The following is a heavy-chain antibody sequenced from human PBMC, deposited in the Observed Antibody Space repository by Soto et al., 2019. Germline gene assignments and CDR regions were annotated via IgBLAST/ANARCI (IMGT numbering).Heavy chain of an antibody. V-gene: IGHV6-1*01. Sequence: SQTLSLTCAISGDSVSSNSAAWNWIRQSPSRGLEWLGRTYYRSKWYNDYAVSVKSPITINPDTSKNQFSLQLNSVTPEDTAVYYCARVTPYSSSHYYYGMDVWGQGTTVTVSS. CDR1: GDSVSSNSAA. CDR3: ARVTPYSSSHYYYGMDV. CDR2: TYYRSKWYN. J-gene: IGHJ6*02. D-gene: IGHD6-6*01.